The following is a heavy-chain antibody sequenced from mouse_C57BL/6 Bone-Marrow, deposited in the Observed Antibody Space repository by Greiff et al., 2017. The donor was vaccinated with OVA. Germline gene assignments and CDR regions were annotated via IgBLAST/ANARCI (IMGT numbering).Heavy chain of an antibody. CDR2: ISDGGSYT. Sequence: EVQGVESGGGLVKPGGSLKLSCAASGFTFSSYAMSWVRQTPEKRLEWVATISDGGSYTYYPDNVKGRFTISRDNAKNNLYLQMSHLKSEDTAMYYCARGRGDPVAYWGQGTLVTVSA. CDR1: GFTFSSYA. V-gene: IGHV5-4*01. CDR3: ARGRGDPVAY. J-gene: IGHJ3*01.